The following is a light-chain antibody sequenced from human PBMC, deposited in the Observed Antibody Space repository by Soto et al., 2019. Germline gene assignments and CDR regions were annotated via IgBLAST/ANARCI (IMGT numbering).Light chain of an antibody. CDR3: SSYTSSSTLVV. CDR1: SSDVGGYNY. V-gene: IGLV2-14*01. J-gene: IGLJ2*01. Sequence: QSVLTQPASVSGSPGQSITISCTGTSSDVGGYNYVSWYQQHPGKAPKLMIYDVSNRPSGVSNRFSGSKSGNTASLTISGLQAEDEADYSCSSYTSSSTLVVFGGGTTLTV. CDR2: DVS.